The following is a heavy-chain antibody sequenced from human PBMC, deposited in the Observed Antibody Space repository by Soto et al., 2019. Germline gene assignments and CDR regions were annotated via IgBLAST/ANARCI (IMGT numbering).Heavy chain of an antibody. D-gene: IGHD3-10*01. Sequence: WWSLRLSCTASVFTFSTYAMSWFRQAPGKGLEWVSGIGGGETDTHYAESVKGRFTISRDNSKSTLFLQMSSLGAKDTAVYYCAKDRMSYNSVWDPFDIWGQGTMVTVSS. CDR3: AKDRMSYNSVWDPFDI. CDR2: IGGGETDT. V-gene: IGHV3-23*01. CDR1: VFTFSTYA. J-gene: IGHJ3*02.